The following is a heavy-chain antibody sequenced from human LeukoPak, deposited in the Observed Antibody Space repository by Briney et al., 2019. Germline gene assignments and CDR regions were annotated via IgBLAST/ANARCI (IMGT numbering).Heavy chain of an antibody. CDR2: INHSGST. J-gene: IGHJ3*02. CDR3: ARALGGGNSEDAFDI. V-gene: IGHV4-34*01. CDR1: GGSFSGYY. D-gene: IGHD4-23*01. Sequence: SETLSLTCAVYGGSFSGYYWSWIRQPPGKGLEWIGEINHSGSTNYNPSLKSRVTISVDTSKNQFSLKLSSVTAADTAVYCCARALGGGNSEDAFDIWGQGTMVTVSS.